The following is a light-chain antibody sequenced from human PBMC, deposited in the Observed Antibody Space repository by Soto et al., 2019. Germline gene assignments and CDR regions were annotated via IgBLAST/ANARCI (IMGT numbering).Light chain of an antibody. CDR3: QHYGSSPWT. CDR1: QSVSSSY. J-gene: IGKJ1*01. V-gene: IGKV3-20*01. CDR2: GAS. Sequence: EIVLTQSPGTLSLSPGERATLSCRASQSVSSSYLAWYQQKPGQAPRLLIYGASSRATGIPDRFSGSGSGTDFPLTISRLAPEDFAVYYFQHYGSSPWTFGQGTKVEIK.